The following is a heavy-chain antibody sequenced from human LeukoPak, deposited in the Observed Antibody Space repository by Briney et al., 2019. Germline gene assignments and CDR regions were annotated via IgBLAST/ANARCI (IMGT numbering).Heavy chain of an antibody. V-gene: IGHV1-2*04. CDR2: INPNSGGT. CDR1: GYTFTGYY. Sequence: GASVKVSCTASGYTFTGYYMHWVRQAPGQGLEWMGWINPNSGGTNYAQKFQGWVTMTRDTSISTAYMELSRLRSDDTAAYYCARSHPDSYCSGGSCYPDYWGQGTLVTVSS. CDR3: ARSHPDSYCSGGSCYPDY. D-gene: IGHD2-15*01. J-gene: IGHJ4*02.